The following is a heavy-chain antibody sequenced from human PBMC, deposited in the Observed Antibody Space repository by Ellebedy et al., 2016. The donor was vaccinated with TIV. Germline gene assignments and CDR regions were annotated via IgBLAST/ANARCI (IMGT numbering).Heavy chain of an antibody. V-gene: IGHV3-21*01. Sequence: GGSLRLSCAASGFTFSSYSMNWVRQAPGKGLEWVSSISSSSSYIYYADSVKGRFTISRDNAKNSLYLQMNSLRAEDTAVYYCAREPLKGWDYYYGMDVWGQGTTVTVSS. CDR3: AREPLKGWDYYYGMDV. J-gene: IGHJ6*02. CDR2: ISSSSSYI. CDR1: GFTFSSYS. D-gene: IGHD1-26*01.